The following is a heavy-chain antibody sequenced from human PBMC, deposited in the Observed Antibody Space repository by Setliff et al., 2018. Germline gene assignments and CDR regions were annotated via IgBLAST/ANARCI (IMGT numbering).Heavy chain of an antibody. Sequence: SVKVSCKASGGTFSNYGISWVRQAPGQGLEWMGGTIPMFRTTNYARKFQGRVTIITDESTSKAYMQLSSLGSDDTAVYYCVREGVDRRSSTDYRYYMDVWGEGTTVTVSS. CDR3: VREGVDRRSSTDYRYYMDV. CDR2: TIPMFRTT. D-gene: IGHD5-12*01. J-gene: IGHJ6*03. V-gene: IGHV1-69*05. CDR1: GGTFSNYG.